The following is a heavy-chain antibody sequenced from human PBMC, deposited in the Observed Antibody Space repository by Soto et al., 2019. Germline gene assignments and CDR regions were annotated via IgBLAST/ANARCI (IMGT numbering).Heavy chain of an antibody. D-gene: IGHD6-19*01. Sequence: GGSLRLSCAASGFTFSNYWMHWVRQTPGMGLVWVSHINIDGSDTTYADSVKGRFTISRDNSKNTLYLQMNSLRDEDTAVYYCAKTEQWLIAYFDYWGQGTLVTVS. CDR3: AKTEQWLIAYFDY. J-gene: IGHJ4*02. CDR2: INIDGSDT. V-gene: IGHV3-74*01. CDR1: GFTFSNYW.